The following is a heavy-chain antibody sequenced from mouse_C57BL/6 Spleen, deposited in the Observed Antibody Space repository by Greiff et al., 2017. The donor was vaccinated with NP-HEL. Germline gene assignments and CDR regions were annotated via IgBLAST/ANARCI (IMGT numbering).Heavy chain of an antibody. CDR1: GYTFTSYW. V-gene: IGHV1-72*01. Sequence: QVQLQQPGAELVKPGASVKLSCKASGYTFTSYWMHWVKQRPGRGLEWIGRIDPNSGGTKYNEKFKSKATLTVDKPSSTAYMQLSRLTSEDSAVYYCARVPGSTDWYFDVWGTGTTVTVSS. CDR3: ARVPGSTDWYFDV. J-gene: IGHJ1*03. CDR2: IDPNSGGT.